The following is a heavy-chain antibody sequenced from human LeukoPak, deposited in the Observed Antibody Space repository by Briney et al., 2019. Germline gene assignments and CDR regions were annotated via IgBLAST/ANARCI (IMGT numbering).Heavy chain of an antibody. CDR2: IYTSGST. V-gene: IGHV4-4*07. D-gene: IGHD5-18*01. J-gene: IGHJ6*03. CDR1: GGSISSYY. CDR3: ARDSGYSYGSVYYYYYMDV. Sequence: PSETLSLTCTVSGGSISSYYWSWIRQPAGKGLEWIGRIYTSGSTNYNPSLKSRVTMSVDTSKNQFSLKLSSVTAADTAVYYCARDSGYSYGSVYYYYYMDVWGKGTTVTVSS.